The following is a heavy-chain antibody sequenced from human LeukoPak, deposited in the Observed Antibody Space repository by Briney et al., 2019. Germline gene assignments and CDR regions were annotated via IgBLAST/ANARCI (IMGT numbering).Heavy chain of an antibody. CDR3: ATPDSSGYHLGY. J-gene: IGHJ4*02. V-gene: IGHV1-46*01. CDR1: GYTFTSYY. Sequence: ASVKVSCKASGYTFTSYYMHWVRQAPGQGLEWMGIINPSGGSTSYAQKFQGRVTMTEDTSTDTAYMELSSLRSEDTAVYYCATPDSSGYHLGYWGQGTLVTVSS. CDR2: INPSGGST. D-gene: IGHD3-22*01.